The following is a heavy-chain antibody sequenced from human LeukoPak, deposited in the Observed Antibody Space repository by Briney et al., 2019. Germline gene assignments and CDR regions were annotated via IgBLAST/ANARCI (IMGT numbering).Heavy chain of an antibody. V-gene: IGHV3-30*01. D-gene: IGHD2-2*01. Sequence: GRSLRLSCAASGFTFSSYAMHWVRQAPGKGLEWVAAISYDGSNKYYADSVKGRFTVSRDNSKNTLYLQMNSLRAEDTAVYYCARDKLQTIVVPAAHAFDIWGQGTMVTVSS. J-gene: IGHJ3*02. CDR1: GFTFSSYA. CDR3: ARDKLQTIVVPAAHAFDI. CDR2: ISYDGSNK.